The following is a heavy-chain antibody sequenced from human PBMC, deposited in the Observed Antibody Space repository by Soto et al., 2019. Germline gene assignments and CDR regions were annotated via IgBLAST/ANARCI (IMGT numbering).Heavy chain of an antibody. J-gene: IGHJ3*02. Sequence: QVQLQESGPGLVKPSETLSLTCTVSGGYINSHYWTWIRQPPGKGLERIGYIYYNGNTDYNPSLKSRVTILTDKSKSYFSLRLTSLAAADTAVYYCARSTWGYAFDIWGQGAVVTVSS. D-gene: IGHD3-16*01. CDR2: IYYNGNT. V-gene: IGHV4-59*08. CDR3: ARSTWGYAFDI. CDR1: GGYINSHY.